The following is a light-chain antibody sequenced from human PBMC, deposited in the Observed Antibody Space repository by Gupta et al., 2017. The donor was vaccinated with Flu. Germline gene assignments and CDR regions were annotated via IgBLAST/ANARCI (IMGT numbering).Light chain of an antibody. CDR3: HQANSFPNLT. CDR2: AAS. Sequence: DIQMTQSPSSVSASVGDRVTITCRASQGISSWLAWYQQKPGKAPKLLIYAASSWQSGVQSRFSGSGSGKDLTLTSSSRQQEEFATYYCHQANSFPNLTFGGGTKVEIK. J-gene: IGKJ4*01. CDR1: QGISSW. V-gene: IGKV1D-12*01.